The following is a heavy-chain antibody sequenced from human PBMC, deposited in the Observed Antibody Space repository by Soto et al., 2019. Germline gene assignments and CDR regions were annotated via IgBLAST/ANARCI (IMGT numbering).Heavy chain of an antibody. D-gene: IGHD3-3*01. Sequence: ASVKVSCKASGYTFTSYGISWVRQAPGQGLEWMGWISAYNGNTNYAQKLQGRVTMTTDTSTSTAYMELRSLRSDDTAVYYCARTGYYDFWSGYYNYYGMDVWGQGTTVPVSS. J-gene: IGHJ6*02. CDR1: GYTFTSYG. CDR3: ARTGYYDFWSGYYNYYGMDV. CDR2: ISAYNGNT. V-gene: IGHV1-18*04.